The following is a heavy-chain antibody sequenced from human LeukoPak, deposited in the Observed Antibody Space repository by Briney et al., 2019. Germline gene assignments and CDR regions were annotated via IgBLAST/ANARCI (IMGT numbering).Heavy chain of an antibody. J-gene: IGHJ6*03. Sequence: PSETLSLTCTVSGGSISSSSYYWGWIRQPPGKGLEWIGSIYYSGSTYCNPSLKSRVTISVDTSKNQFSLKLSSVTAADTAVYYCARHGFSGSYPFYYYYYYMDVWGKGTTVTVSS. CDR3: ARHGFSGSYPFYYYYYYMDV. CDR1: GGSISSSSYY. D-gene: IGHD1-26*01. V-gene: IGHV4-39*01. CDR2: IYYSGST.